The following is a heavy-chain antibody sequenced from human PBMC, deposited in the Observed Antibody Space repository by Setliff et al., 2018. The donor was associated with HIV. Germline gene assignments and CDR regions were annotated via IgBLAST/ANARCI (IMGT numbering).Heavy chain of an antibody. CDR1: GGSISSSNYY. D-gene: IGHD3-9*01. Sequence: SETLSLTCTVSGGSISSSNYYWGWIRQPPGKGLEWIGSIYYSGNAYYNPSLKSRVTISVDTSENQFSLKLSSVTAADTAVYYCATRNTLRYFEWLNYYYYYMDVWGKGTTVTVS. V-gene: IGHV4-39*01. J-gene: IGHJ6*03. CDR2: IYYSGNA. CDR3: ATRNTLRYFEWLNYYYYYMDV.